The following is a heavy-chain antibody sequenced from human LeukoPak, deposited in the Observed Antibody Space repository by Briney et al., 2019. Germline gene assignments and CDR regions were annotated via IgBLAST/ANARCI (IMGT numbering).Heavy chain of an antibody. Sequence: GGSLRLSCAAPGFSFSSSWMGWVRQAPGKGLEWVAHIKRDGSQKYYLDSVKGRFTISRDNAKNSLYLQMNSLRVEDTAVYYCARLGLEVGGPNWFDPWGRGTLVTVSS. D-gene: IGHD1-1*01. V-gene: IGHV3-7*01. CDR1: GFSFSSSW. J-gene: IGHJ5*02. CDR3: ARLGLEVGGPNWFDP. CDR2: IKRDGSQK.